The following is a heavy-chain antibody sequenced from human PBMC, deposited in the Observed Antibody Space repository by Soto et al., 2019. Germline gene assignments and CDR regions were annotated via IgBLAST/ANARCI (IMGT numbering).Heavy chain of an antibody. D-gene: IGHD6-13*01. CDR2: ISGSGGST. CDR3: AKGYRSSWYADFDY. J-gene: IGHJ4*02. CDR1: GFTFSSYA. Sequence: LRLSCAASGFTFSSYAMSWVRQAPGKGLEWVSAISGSGGSTYYADSVKGRFTISRDNSKNTLYLQMNSLRAEDTAVYYCAKGYRSSWYADFDYWGQGTLVTVSS. V-gene: IGHV3-23*01.